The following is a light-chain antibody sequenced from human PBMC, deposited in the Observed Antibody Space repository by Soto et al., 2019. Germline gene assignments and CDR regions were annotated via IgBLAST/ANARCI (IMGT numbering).Light chain of an antibody. J-gene: IGLJ2*01. Sequence: QSALTQPRSVSGSPGQSVTISCTGTSSNVGNYDYVSWYQHQTGKAPKLMIYDVNKRPSGVPDRFSGSKSGNTASLTISGLQAEDEADYYCCSYAGSSTLEVFGGGTKLTVL. V-gene: IGLV2-11*01. CDR3: CSYAGSSTLEV. CDR1: SSNVGNYDY. CDR2: DVN.